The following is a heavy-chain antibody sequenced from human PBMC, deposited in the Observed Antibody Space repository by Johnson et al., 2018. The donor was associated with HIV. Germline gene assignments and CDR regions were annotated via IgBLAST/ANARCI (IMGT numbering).Heavy chain of an antibody. V-gene: IGHV3-74*03. CDR2: IDTEGSGT. Sequence: MQLVESGGGLVQPGGSLRLSCAASGFSFSTYWMHWVRRVPGKGLVWVSRIDTEGSGTTYADSVKGRFTISRDNAKNTVYLQMNSLRAEDTAIYYCATLEYSSSPGGYGAFDIWGQGTMVTVSS. CDR1: GFSFSTYW. CDR3: ATLEYSSSPGGYGAFDI. J-gene: IGHJ3*02. D-gene: IGHD6-6*01.